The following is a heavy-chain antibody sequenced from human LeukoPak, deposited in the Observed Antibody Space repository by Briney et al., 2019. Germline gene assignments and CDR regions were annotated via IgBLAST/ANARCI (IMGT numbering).Heavy chain of an antibody. J-gene: IGHJ4*02. CDR1: GFIFNSYP. CDR3: ARPDDSESFYRANHY. CDR2: ISNDGNNK. D-gene: IGHD3-10*01. Sequence: PGRSLRLSCAASGFIFNSYPMHWVRQAPGKGLEWVAVISNDGNNKYYADSVKDRFTISRDNSNNTLSLQMNGLRVEDTAVYYCARPDDSESFYRANHYWGRGTLVTVS. V-gene: IGHV3-30*04.